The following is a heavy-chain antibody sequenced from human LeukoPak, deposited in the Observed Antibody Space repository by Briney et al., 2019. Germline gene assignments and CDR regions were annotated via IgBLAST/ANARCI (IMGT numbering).Heavy chain of an antibody. J-gene: IGHJ3*02. D-gene: IGHD6-25*01. CDR3: ARRSAAKDAFDI. Sequence: PGGSLRLSCAASGFTFSDTWMHWVRQAPGKGLVWVSRIRSDGSDTSYADSVRGRFTISRDNAKNTLYLQMNSLRAEDTAVYYCARRSAAKDAFDIWGQGTMVTVSS. V-gene: IGHV3-74*01. CDR2: IRSDGSDT. CDR1: GFTFSDTW.